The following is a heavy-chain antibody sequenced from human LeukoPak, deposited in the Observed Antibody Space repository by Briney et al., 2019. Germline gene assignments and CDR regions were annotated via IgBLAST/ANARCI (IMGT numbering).Heavy chain of an antibody. CDR1: GYTFTSCH. V-gene: IGHV1-46*01. CDR2: INLSGGST. Sequence: GASVKVSCKASGYTFTSCHMHWVRQAPGQGLEWMGLINLSGGSTTYAQRFQGRVTLTRDTSTSTVYMELSSLRSEDTAVYYCARGPVEAVFGVSTEDWGQGTTVTVSS. J-gene: IGHJ6*02. D-gene: IGHD3-10*02. CDR3: ARGPVEAVFGVSTED.